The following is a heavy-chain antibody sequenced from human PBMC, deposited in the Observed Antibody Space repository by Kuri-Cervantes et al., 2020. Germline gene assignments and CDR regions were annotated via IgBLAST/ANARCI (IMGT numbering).Heavy chain of an antibody. Sequence: GESLKISCAASGFTFSSYGMHWVRQAPGKGLEWVSAISGSGGSTYYADSVKGRFTISRDNSKNTLYLQMNSLRAEDTAVYYCAKERDGTLDYWGQGTLVTVSS. J-gene: IGHJ4*02. V-gene: IGHV3-23*01. CDR2: ISGSGGST. D-gene: IGHD5-24*01. CDR3: AKERDGTLDY. CDR1: GFTFSSYG.